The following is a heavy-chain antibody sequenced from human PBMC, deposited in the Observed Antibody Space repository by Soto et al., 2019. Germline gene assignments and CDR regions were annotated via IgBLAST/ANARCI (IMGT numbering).Heavy chain of an antibody. V-gene: IGHV3-23*01. J-gene: IGHJ4*02. CDR2: IIHSGDST. D-gene: IGHD6-13*01. Sequence: LRLSCAASGFTFSTYAMSWVRQAPGKGLEWVSKIIHSGDSTYYADSVKGRFTISRDNSKNTVYLQMNSLRAEDTAVYYCATGQQLGYWGQGTLVTVSS. CDR3: ATGQQLGY. CDR1: GFTFSTYA.